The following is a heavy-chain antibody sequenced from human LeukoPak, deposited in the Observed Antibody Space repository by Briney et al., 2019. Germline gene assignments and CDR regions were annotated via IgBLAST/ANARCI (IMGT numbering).Heavy chain of an antibody. D-gene: IGHD2-2*01. CDR3: ARGLVLGYCSSTGCYLVFDP. Sequence: SETLSLTCAVYGGSFSGYYWSWIRQPPGKGLEWIGEINHSGSTNYNPSLKSRVTISVDTSKNQFSLKLSSVTAADTAVYYCARGLVLGYCSSTGCYLVFDPWGQGTLVTVSS. CDR1: GGSFSGYY. V-gene: IGHV4-34*01. CDR2: INHSGST. J-gene: IGHJ5*02.